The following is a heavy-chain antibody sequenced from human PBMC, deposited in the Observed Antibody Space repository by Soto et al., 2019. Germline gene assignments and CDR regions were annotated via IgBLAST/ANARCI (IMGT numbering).Heavy chain of an antibody. CDR2: IYYSGST. V-gene: IGHV4-39*01. CDR1: GGSISSSSYY. Sequence: QLQLQESGPGLVKPSETLSLTCTVSGGSISSSSYYWGWIRQPPGKGLEWIGSIYYSGSTYYNPSLKSRVTISVDTSKNQFSLKRSSVTAADTAVYYCARHQRMATMGFWYYGMDVWGQGTTVTVSS. CDR3: ARHQRMATMGFWYYGMDV. D-gene: IGHD5-12*01. J-gene: IGHJ6*02.